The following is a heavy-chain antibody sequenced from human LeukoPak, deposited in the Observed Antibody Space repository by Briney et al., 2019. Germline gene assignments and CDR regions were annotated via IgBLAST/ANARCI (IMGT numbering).Heavy chain of an antibody. V-gene: IGHV3-48*01. CDR3: ARVRGPTVTTWYFDL. CDR2: ISPRSATI. D-gene: IGHD4-17*01. J-gene: IGHJ2*01. CDR1: GFTFSTHG. Sequence: QAGGSLRLSCGASGFTFSTHGMIRVRQAPGKGLEWVSYISPRSATIYYADSVKGRFTISRDDARNSLFLQMHSLRAGDTAVYYCARVRGPTVTTWYFDLWGRGTLVTVSS.